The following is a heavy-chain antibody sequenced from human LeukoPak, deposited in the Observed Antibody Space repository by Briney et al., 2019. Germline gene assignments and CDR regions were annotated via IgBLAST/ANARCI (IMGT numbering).Heavy chain of an antibody. Sequence: PGGSLRLSCAASGFTFSNYAMSWVRQAPGKGLEWVSGISGSGGSTYYSDSVKGRFTISRDNSKNTLSLQMNSLRAEDTAVYYCAKGGSGWYPGSDYWGQGTLVTVSS. V-gene: IGHV3-23*01. CDR1: GFTFSNYA. J-gene: IGHJ4*02. CDR2: ISGSGGST. D-gene: IGHD6-19*01. CDR3: AKGGSGWYPGSDY.